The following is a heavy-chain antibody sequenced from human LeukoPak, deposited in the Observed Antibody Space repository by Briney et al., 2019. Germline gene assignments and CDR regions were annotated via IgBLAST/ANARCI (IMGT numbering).Heavy chain of an antibody. Sequence: ASVKVSCKASGYTFTSYAMHWVRQAPGQRLEWMGWINAGNGNTKYSQKFQGRVTITRDTSASTAYMELSSLRSEDTAVYYCARAIAVADPYYYYGMDVWGQGTTVTVSS. CDR3: ARAIAVADPYYYYGMDV. V-gene: IGHV1-3*01. CDR2: INAGNGNT. J-gene: IGHJ6*02. CDR1: GYTFTSYA. D-gene: IGHD6-19*01.